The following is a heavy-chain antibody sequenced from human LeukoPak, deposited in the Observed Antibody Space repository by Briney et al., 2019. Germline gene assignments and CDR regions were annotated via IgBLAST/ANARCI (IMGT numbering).Heavy chain of an antibody. CDR1: GFTFSSYS. J-gene: IGHJ5*02. D-gene: IGHD6-13*01. V-gene: IGHV3-48*01. CDR3: AKGGIAAAGTLGLYNWFDP. Sequence: GGSLRLSCAASGFTFSSYSMNWVRQAPGKGLEWVSYISSSSSTIYYAESVKGRFTISRDNSKNTLYLQMNSLRAEDTAVYYCAKGGIAAAGTLGLYNWFDPWGQGTLVTVSS. CDR2: ISSSSSTI.